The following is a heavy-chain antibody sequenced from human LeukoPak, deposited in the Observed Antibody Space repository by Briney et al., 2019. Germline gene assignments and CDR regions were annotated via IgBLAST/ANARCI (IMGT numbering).Heavy chain of an antibody. V-gene: IGHV4-4*09. Sequence: SETLSLTCTVSGGSISSYYWSWIRQPPGKGLEWVGYIYHSGSTDYNPSLKSRVTISVDTSKSQFSLKLTSVTAADTAVYYCATLTTVVTAYYFDYWGQGTLVTVSS. CDR1: GGSISSYY. CDR3: ATLTTVVTAYYFDY. D-gene: IGHD4-23*01. CDR2: IYHSGST. J-gene: IGHJ4*02.